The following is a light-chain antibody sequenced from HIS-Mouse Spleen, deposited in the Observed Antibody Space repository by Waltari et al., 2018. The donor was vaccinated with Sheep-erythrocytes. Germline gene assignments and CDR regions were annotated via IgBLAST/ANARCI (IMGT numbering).Light chain of an antibody. CDR3: CSYAGSYTFWV. CDR2: DVS. Sequence: QSALTQPRPVSGSPGQSVTISCKGTSSDVGGDNYVSWYQQHPGKAPKLMIYDVSKRPSGVPDRFSGSKSGNTASLTISGLQAEDEADYYCCSYAGSYTFWVFGGGTKLTVL. J-gene: IGLJ3*02. V-gene: IGLV2-11*01. CDR1: SSDVGGDNY.